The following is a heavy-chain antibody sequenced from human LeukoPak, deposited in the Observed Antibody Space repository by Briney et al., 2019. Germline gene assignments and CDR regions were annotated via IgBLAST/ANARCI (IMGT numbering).Heavy chain of an antibody. CDR1: GGSFTDYY. J-gene: IGHJ6*02. CDR2: IHHRAGA. CDR3: ARGPVRDDGLTGISYYFGVDV. V-gene: IGHV4-34*01. D-gene: IGHD2-8*02. Sequence: PSETLSLTCAVYGGSFTDYYWSSIHHLPGKGLEWIGEIHHRAGANYNPSLWGRVTISADTSKNQFSLHLTSVTAADTATFYCARGPVRDDGLTGISYYFGVDVWGHGTTVTVFS.